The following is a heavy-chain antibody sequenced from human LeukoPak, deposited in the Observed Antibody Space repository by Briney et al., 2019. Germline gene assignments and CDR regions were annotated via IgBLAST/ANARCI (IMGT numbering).Heavy chain of an antibody. CDR3: ARISGGIRRRTIVVVPAAGFDY. J-gene: IGHJ4*02. CDR2: IYYSGST. V-gene: IGHV4-30-4*08. Sequence: PSQTLSLTCTVSGGSISSGDYYWSWIRQPPGKGLEWIGYIYYSGSTYFNPSLKSRVTISVDTSKNQFSLKLSSVTAADTAVYYCARISGGIRRRTIVVVPAAGFDYWGQGTLVTVSS. D-gene: IGHD2-2*01. CDR1: GGSISSGDYY.